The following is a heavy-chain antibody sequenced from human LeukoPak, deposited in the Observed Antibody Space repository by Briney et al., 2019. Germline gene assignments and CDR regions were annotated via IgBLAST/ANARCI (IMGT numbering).Heavy chain of an antibody. CDR1: GYSFTSYW. V-gene: IGHV5-51*01. D-gene: IGHD6-25*01. J-gene: IGHJ3*02. CDR2: IYPANSDT. CDR3: ARPGQRGYVDAFDI. Sequence: GESLKISCKGSGYSFTSYWIGWVRQMPGKGLECMGIIYPANSDTRYSPSFQGQVTISADKSINTAYLQWSSLKASDTAMYYCARPGQRGYVDAFDIWGQGTMVTVSS.